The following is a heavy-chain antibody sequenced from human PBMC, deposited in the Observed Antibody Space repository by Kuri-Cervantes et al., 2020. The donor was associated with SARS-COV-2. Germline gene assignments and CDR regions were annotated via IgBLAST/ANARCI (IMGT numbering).Heavy chain of an antibody. CDR2: IYPTDSDT. Sequence: GESLKISCKGSGFRFTTYWIGWVRQMPGKGLEWMAIIYPTDSDTRYSPSFQGHVTISADKSISTAYLQWSSLKASDSAMYYCARTRGSYYTDAFDLWGQGTMVTVSS. CDR1: GFRFTTYW. J-gene: IGHJ3*01. D-gene: IGHD1-26*01. V-gene: IGHV5-51*01. CDR3: ARTRGSYYTDAFDL.